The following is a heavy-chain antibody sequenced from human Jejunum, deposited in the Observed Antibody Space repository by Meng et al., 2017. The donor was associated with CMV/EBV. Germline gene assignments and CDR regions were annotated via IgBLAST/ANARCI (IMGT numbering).Heavy chain of an antibody. CDR2: INHRGSA. D-gene: IGHD2-2*01. CDR1: GSFGGSS. CDR3: ARKYCGSSNCYPFDY. V-gene: IGHV4-34*01. J-gene: IGHJ4*02. Sequence: GSFGGSSWSWIRQSPGQGLEWIGQINHRGSASYNPSLRRRVTISEATSKTQFSLRLTSVTAADTAIYYCARKYCGSSNCYPFDYWGQGELVTVSS.